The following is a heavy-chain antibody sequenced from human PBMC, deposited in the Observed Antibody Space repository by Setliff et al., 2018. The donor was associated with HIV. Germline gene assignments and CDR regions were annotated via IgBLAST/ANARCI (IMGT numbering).Heavy chain of an antibody. CDR1: GFTFGDYT. J-gene: IGHJ4*02. CDR3: ARGFGFLDF. V-gene: IGHV3-49*04. CDR2: IRSEAYGGTT. D-gene: IGHD3-16*01. Sequence: GGSLRLSCTASGFTFGDYTMSWVRQAPGKGLEWVGLIRSEAYGGTTEYAASVKGRCVISRDDSKSVAYLQMNNLKTEDSAVYYCARGFGFLDFWGQGTLVTVSS.